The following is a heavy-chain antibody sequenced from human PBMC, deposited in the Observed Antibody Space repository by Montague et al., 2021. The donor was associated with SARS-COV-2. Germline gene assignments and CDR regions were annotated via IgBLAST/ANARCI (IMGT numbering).Heavy chain of an antibody. D-gene: IGHD6-19*01. CDR1: GGSIRSSSYY. Sequence: SETLSLTCTVSGGSIRSSSYYWGWIRQPPGKGLEWIGSIYYSGSTYYNPSLKSRVTISVDTSKNQFSLKLNSVAAADTAVYYCARSHSSGSFVDAFDIWGQGTMVTVSS. J-gene: IGHJ3*02. CDR2: IYYSGST. V-gene: IGHV4-39*01. CDR3: ARSHSSGSFVDAFDI.